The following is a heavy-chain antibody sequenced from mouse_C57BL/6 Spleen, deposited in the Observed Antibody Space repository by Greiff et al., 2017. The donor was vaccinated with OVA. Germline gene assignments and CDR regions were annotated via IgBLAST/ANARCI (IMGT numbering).Heavy chain of an antibody. D-gene: IGHD4-1*01. CDR1: GYTFTSYW. J-gene: IGHJ3*01. CDR2: IDPSDSET. Sequence: QVHVKQPGAELVRPGSSVKLSCKASGYTFTSYWMHWVKQRPIQGLEWIGNIDPSDSETHYNQKFKDKATLTVDKSSSTAYMQLSSLTSEDSAVYYWARGLGGGFAYWGQGTLVTVSA. CDR3: ARGLGGGFAY. V-gene: IGHV1-52*01.